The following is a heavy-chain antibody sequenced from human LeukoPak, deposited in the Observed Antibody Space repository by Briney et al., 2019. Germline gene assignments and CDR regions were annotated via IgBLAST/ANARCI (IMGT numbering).Heavy chain of an antibody. CDR3: ASLRDGYTRDAFDI. V-gene: IGHV4-30-2*01. J-gene: IGHJ3*02. Sequence: PSETLSLTCTVSGGSISSGGYYWSWIRQPPGKGLEWIGYIYHSGSTYYNPSLKSRVTISVDRSKNQFSLKLSSVTAADTAVYYCASLRDGYTRDAFDIWAKGQWSPSLQ. CDR1: GGSISSGGYY. D-gene: IGHD5-24*01. CDR2: IYHSGST.